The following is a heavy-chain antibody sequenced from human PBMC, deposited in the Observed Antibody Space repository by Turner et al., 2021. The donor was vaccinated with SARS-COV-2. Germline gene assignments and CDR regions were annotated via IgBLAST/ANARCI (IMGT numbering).Heavy chain of an antibody. Sequence: QVQLVQSGAEVKKPGASVEVSCKASCYTFTTYAITWVRQAPGQGLECMGCNSAYNGNTDYAQKLLGRVTMTTDTSTNTAYMELRSLRSDDTAGYYCARFLLCGCDCYGVDYWGQGTLVTVSS. CDR2: NSAYNGNT. CDR3: ARFLLCGCDCYGVDY. V-gene: IGHV1-18*04. CDR1: CYTFTTYA. J-gene: IGHJ4*02. D-gene: IGHD2-21*01.